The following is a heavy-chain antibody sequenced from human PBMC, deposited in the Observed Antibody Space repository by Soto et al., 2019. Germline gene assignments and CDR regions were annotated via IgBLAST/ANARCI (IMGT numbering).Heavy chain of an antibody. CDR1: GYTFTTYA. CDR3: ARDPRLVSDFDARTDRAGFDS. V-gene: IGHV1-3*04. CDR2: INTAKGNT. J-gene: IGHJ4*02. Sequence: QVHLVQSGTEVKRPGASVKISCKASGYTFTTYAIHWVRQAPGQGPQWMGWINTAKGNTRYSQNFQGRVTITRDTTANTAFLELSSLTSEDTAVYFCARDPRLVSDFDARTDRAGFDSWGLGTLVTVSS. D-gene: IGHD2-21*02.